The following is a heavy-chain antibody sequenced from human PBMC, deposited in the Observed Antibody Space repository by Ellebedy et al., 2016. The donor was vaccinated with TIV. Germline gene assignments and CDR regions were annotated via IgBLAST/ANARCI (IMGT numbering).Heavy chain of an antibody. CDR1: GGTFSSYA. V-gene: IGHV1-69*04. D-gene: IGHD5-24*01. CDR2: IIPILGIA. Sequence: ASVKVSCKASGGTFSSYAISWVRQAPGQGLEWMGRIIPILGIANYAQKFQGRVTITADKSTSTAYMELSSLRSEDTAVYYCARGSRYNGWSDHWGQGTLATVSS. J-gene: IGHJ5*02. CDR3: ARGSRYNGWSDH.